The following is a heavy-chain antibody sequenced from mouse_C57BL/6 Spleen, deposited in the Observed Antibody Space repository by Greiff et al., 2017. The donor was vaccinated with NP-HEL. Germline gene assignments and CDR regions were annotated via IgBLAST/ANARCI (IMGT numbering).Heavy chain of an antibody. CDR1: GFTFSSYA. CDR2: ISDGGSYT. CDR3: ARDNERFAY. J-gene: IGHJ3*01. Sequence: EVHLVESGGGLVKPGGSLKLSCAASGFTFSSYAMSWVRQTPEKRLEWVATISDGGSYTYYPDNVKGRFTISRDNAKNNLYLQMSHLKSEDTAMYYCARDNERFAYWGQGTLVTVSA. V-gene: IGHV5-4*01.